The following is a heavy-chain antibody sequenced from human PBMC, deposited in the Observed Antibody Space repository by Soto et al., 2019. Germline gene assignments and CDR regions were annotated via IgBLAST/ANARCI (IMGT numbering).Heavy chain of an antibody. Sequence: EVQLVESGGGLVQPGGSLRLSCTGSGFSFSTYSMNWVRQAPGKGLEWLSYISSSSSTILYADSVKGRFTISRDNGKNSVFLHMDSLRDEDTAVYYCVRISILASSQAYWGRGTMVAVSS. CDR1: GFSFSTYS. D-gene: IGHD2-2*02. CDR3: VRISILASSQAY. CDR2: ISSSSSTI. V-gene: IGHV3-48*02. J-gene: IGHJ4*02.